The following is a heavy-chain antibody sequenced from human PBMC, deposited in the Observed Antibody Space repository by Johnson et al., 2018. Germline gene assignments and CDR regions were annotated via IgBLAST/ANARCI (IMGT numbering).Heavy chain of an antibody. Sequence: VQLVESGGGLVQPVGSLRLSCAASGFTFRSYSMNWVRQAPGKGLEWLSYISSGSNTIYYADSVKGRFTISRDNAKNSLYLQMNSLRDEDSAVYYCASGSRGRGGGDAFDSWGQGTMVTVSS. CDR2: ISSGSNTI. CDR1: GFTFRSYS. CDR3: ASGSRGRGGGDAFDS. D-gene: IGHD3-16*01. V-gene: IGHV3-48*02. J-gene: IGHJ3*02.